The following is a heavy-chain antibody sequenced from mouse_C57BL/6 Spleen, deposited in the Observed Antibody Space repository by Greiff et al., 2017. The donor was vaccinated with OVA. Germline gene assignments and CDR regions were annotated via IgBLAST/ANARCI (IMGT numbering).Heavy chain of an antibody. CDR3: ARGPAPANWGFAY. CDR2: IYPGDGDT. CDR1: GYAFSSSW. D-gene: IGHD4-1*01. J-gene: IGHJ3*01. Sequence: QVQLQQSGPELVKPGASVKISCKASGYAFSSSWMNWVKQRPGKGLEWIGRIYPGDGDTNYNGKFKGKATLTADKSSSTAYMQLSSLTSEDSAVYFCARGPAPANWGFAYWGQGTLVTVSA. V-gene: IGHV1-82*01.